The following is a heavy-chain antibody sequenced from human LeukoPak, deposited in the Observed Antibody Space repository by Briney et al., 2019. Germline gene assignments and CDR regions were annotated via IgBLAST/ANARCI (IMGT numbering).Heavy chain of an antibody. D-gene: IGHD3-22*01. Sequence: SETLSLTCAVYGGSFSSYYWGWIRQPPGKGLEWIGSIYYSGSTYYNPSLKSRVTISVDTSKNQFSLKLSSVTAADTAVYYCARGAIGVVKASQHVYFDYWGQGTLVTVSS. CDR2: IYYSGST. V-gene: IGHV4-39*07. J-gene: IGHJ4*02. CDR1: GGSFSSYY. CDR3: ARGAIGVVKASQHVYFDY.